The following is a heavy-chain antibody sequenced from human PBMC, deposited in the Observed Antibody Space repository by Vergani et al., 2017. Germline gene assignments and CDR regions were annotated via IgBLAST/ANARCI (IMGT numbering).Heavy chain of an antibody. CDR2: IYYSGST. CDR1: GGSISSYY. D-gene: IGHD6-6*01. J-gene: IGHJ4*02. Sequence: QVQLQESGPGLVKPSETLSLTCTVSGGSISSYYWSWIRQPPGKGLEWIGSIYYSGSTYYNPSLKSRVTISVDTSKNQFSLKLSSVTAADTAVYYCARLSSSSGLWGQGTLVTVSS. CDR3: ARLSSSSGL. V-gene: IGHV4-59*05.